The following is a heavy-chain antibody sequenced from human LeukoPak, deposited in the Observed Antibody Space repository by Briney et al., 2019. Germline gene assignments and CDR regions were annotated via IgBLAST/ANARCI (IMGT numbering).Heavy chain of an antibody. D-gene: IGHD3-22*01. CDR1: GASISGYY. CDR3: ARGHRNYDSSGYLRVDAFDI. V-gene: IGHV4-31*03. CDR2: IYYCGST. J-gene: IGHJ3*02. Sequence: TLSLTCTVSGASISGYYWSWIRQHPGKGLEWIGYIYYCGSTYYNPSLKSRVTISVDTSKNQFSLKLSSVTAADTAVYYCARGHRNYDSSGYLRVDAFDIWGQGTMVTVSS.